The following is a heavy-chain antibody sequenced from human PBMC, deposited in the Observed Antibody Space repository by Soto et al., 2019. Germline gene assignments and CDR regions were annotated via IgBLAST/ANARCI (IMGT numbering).Heavy chain of an antibody. Sequence: QVQLVQSGAEVKKPGSSVKVSCKASGGTFSSYAISWVRQAPGQGLEWMGGIIPIFGTANYAQKFQGRVTXXAXEXTSTAYMELSSLRSEDTAVYYCAGEGIAVAGDAFDIWGQGTMVTVSS. CDR3: AGEGIAVAGDAFDI. D-gene: IGHD6-19*01. V-gene: IGHV1-69*12. J-gene: IGHJ3*02. CDR1: GGTFSSYA. CDR2: IIPIFGTA.